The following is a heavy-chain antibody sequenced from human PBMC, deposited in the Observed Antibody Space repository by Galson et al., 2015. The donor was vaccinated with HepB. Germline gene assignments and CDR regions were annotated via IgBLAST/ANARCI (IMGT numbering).Heavy chain of an antibody. V-gene: IGHV4-59*01. CDR2: IYYSGST. J-gene: IGHJ5*02. CDR3: ARAFRLPSRGVYNWFDP. Sequence: SETLSLTCTVSGGSISSYYWSWIRQPPGKGLEWIGYIYYSGSTDYNPSLKSRVTISVDTSKNQFSLKLSSVTAADTAVYYCARAFRLPSRGVYNWFDPWGQGTLVTVSS. CDR1: GGSISSYY. D-gene: IGHD4-11*01.